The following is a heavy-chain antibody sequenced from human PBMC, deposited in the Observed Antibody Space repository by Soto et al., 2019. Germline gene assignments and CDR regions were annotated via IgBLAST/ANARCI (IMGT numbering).Heavy chain of an antibody. D-gene: IGHD3-3*01. V-gene: IGHV3-30*18. CDR3: ANGKITIFGVVISHDAFDI. J-gene: IGHJ3*02. Sequence: GGSLRLSGAGSGFTFSSYGMHWVRQAPGKGLEWVAVISYDGSNKYYADSVKGRFTISRDNSKNTLYLQMNSLRAEDTAVYYCANGKITIFGVVISHDAFDIWGQGTRVTVSS. CDR2: ISYDGSNK. CDR1: GFTFSSYG.